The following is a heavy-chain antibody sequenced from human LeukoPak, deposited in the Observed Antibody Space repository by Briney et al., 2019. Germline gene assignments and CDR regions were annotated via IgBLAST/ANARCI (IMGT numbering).Heavy chain of an antibody. D-gene: IGHD5-24*01. V-gene: IGHV4-59*08. Sequence: SETLSLTCSVSGGSIINYYWGWIRQPPGKGLEWIGYFYYTGNTNYNPSLKSGVTISVDTSRNQFSLKLSSVTAADTAVYYCARREMATILDYWGQGTLVTVSS. CDR1: GGSIINYY. CDR3: ARREMATILDY. J-gene: IGHJ4*02. CDR2: FYYTGNT.